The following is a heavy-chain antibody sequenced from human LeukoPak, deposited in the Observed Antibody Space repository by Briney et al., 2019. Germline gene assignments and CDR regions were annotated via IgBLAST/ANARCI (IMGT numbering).Heavy chain of an antibody. CDR1: GGSFSGYY. CDR3: ARGRRNGGRNYYYYYYMDT. V-gene: IGHV4-34*01. J-gene: IGHJ6*03. Sequence: PSETLSLTCAVYGGSFSGYYWSWIRQPPGKGLEWIGEINHSGSTNYNPSLKSRVTISVDTSKNQFSLKLSSVTAADTAVYYCARGRRNGGRNYYYYYYMDTWGKGTTFTASS. CDR2: INHSGST. D-gene: IGHD1-14*01.